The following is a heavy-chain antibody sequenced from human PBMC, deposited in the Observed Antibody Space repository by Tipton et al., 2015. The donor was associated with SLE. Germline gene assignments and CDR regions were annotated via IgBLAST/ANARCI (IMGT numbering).Heavy chain of an antibody. CDR2: IYYSGGT. V-gene: IGHV4-59*01. D-gene: IGHD6-19*01. Sequence: LRLSCTVSGGSISSYYWSWIRQPPGKGLEWIGYIYYSGGTNYNPSLKSRVTISVDTSKNQFSLKLSSVTAADTAVYYCAREEYSSGWTEVHWFDPWGQGTLVTVSS. CDR3: AREEYSSGWTEVHWFDP. CDR1: GGSISSYY. J-gene: IGHJ5*02.